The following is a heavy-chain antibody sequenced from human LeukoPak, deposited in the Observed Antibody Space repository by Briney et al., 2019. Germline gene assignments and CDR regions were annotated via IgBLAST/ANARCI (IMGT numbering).Heavy chain of an antibody. CDR2: IYYSGRT. CDR3: ARLRPNADVDY. D-gene: IGHD6-6*01. CDR1: GGSISSTSYY. Sequence: SETLSLTCTVSGGSISSTSYYWGWIRQPPGKGLQWIGNIYYSGRTYYNPSLKGRVTISVDTSKNHFSLKLSSVTAADTAVYYCARLRPNADVDYCGQGTLVAVSS. J-gene: IGHJ4*02. V-gene: IGHV4-39*02.